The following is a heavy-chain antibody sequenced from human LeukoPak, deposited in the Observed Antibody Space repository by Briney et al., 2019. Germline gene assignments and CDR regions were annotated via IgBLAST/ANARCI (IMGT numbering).Heavy chain of an antibody. CDR3: ARGRGEGRGISMVRGVRAPSYNWFDP. CDR1: GGSISIYY. CDR2: IYTSGST. D-gene: IGHD3-10*01. V-gene: IGHV4-4*07. Sequence: SETLSLTCTVSGGSISIYYWNWIRQPAGKGLEWIGRIYTSGSTNYNPSLKSRVTISVDTSKNQFSLKLSSVTAADTAVYYCARGRGEGRGISMVRGVRAPSYNWFDPWGHGTLVTVSS. J-gene: IGHJ5*02.